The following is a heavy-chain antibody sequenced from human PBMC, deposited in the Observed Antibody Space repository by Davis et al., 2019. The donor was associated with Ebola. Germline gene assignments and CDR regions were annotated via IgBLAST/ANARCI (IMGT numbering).Heavy chain of an antibody. V-gene: IGHV3-7*01. CDR2: TNQDGSLN. CDR1: GFTFSTYW. J-gene: IGHJ4*02. CDR3: AKGIIGWNFAFGY. Sequence: GESLKISCTSSGFTFSTYWMSWVRQAPGKGLEWVANTNQDGSLNYYVDSMEGRFTISRDNAKNSLYLQMNSLRVDDTAVYYCAKGIIGWNFAFGYWGQGTLVTVSS. D-gene: IGHD1-7*01.